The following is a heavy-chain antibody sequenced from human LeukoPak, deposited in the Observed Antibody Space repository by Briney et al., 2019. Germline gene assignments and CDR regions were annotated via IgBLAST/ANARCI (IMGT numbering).Heavy chain of an antibody. CDR3: AKEGACSGGSCYSTRGAFDI. J-gene: IGHJ3*02. Sequence: GGSLRLSCAASGFTFSSYGMHWVRQAPGKGLEWVAVIWYGGSNKYYADSVKGRFTISRDNSKNTLYLQMNSLRAEDTAVYYCAKEGACSGGSCYSTRGAFDIWGQGTMVTVSS. CDR2: IWYGGSNK. V-gene: IGHV3-30*02. CDR1: GFTFSSYG. D-gene: IGHD2-15*01.